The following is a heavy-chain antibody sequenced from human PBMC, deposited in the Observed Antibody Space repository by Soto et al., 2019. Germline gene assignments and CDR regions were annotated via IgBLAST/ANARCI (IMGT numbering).Heavy chain of an antibody. CDR3: ARVMGDWGTYYYYYGMDV. D-gene: IGHD3-16*01. CDR1: GASLNSSY. J-gene: IGHJ6*02. V-gene: IGHV4-59*01. CDR2: VYYAGAT. Sequence: SETLSLTCTVSGASLNSSYWAWIRQPPGKGPEWIGYVYYAGATNYNPSLESRVTISPDTSRNQFSLNLRSVSAADTAVNYCARVMGDWGTYYYYYGMDVWGQGTTVTVSS.